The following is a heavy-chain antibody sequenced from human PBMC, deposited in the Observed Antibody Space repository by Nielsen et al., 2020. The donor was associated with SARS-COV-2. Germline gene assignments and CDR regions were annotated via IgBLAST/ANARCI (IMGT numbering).Heavy chain of an antibody. Sequence: VRQMPGKGLAWMGRIDPSDSYPNYRPSFKGHVTISADKSISTAYLQWSSLKASDTAMYYCASLVGARYGSGNNWFDPWGQGTLVTVSS. D-gene: IGHD3-10*01. J-gene: IGHJ5*02. CDR3: ASLVGARYGSGNNWFDP. CDR2: IDPSDSYP. V-gene: IGHV5-10-1*01.